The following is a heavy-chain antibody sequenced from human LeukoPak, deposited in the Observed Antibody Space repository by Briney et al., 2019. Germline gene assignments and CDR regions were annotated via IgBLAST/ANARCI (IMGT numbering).Heavy chain of an antibody. V-gene: IGHV4-59*01. CDR3: ARVSKVLAAPRWFDY. D-gene: IGHD6-6*01. CDR2: IYYSGST. J-gene: IGHJ4*02. Sequence: SETLSLTCTVSGGSISSYYWSWIRQPPGKGLEWIGYIYYSGSTNYNPSLKSRVTISVDTSKNQFSLKLSSVTAADTAVYYCARVSKVLAAPRWFDYWGQGTLVTVSS. CDR1: GGSISSYY.